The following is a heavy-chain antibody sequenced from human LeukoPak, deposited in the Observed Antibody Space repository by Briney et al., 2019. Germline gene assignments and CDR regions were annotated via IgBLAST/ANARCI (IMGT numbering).Heavy chain of an antibody. V-gene: IGHV3-30*04. J-gene: IGHJ4*02. CDR2: ISIDGSDK. Sequence: GGSLRLSCAASGFTFINYALHWVRQAPGKGLEWVAVISIDGSDKHYAESVQGRFTISRDNSKNTLYLQMNSLRAEDAAVYYCARDRTHRDIRKQWLVGLCEYWGQGTLVTVSS. CDR1: GFTFINYA. D-gene: IGHD6-19*01. CDR3: ARDRTHRDIRKQWLVGLCEY.